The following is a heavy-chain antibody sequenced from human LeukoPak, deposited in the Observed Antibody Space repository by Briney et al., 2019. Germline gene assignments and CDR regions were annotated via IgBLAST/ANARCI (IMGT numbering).Heavy chain of an antibody. J-gene: IGHJ4*02. V-gene: IGHV4-34*01. Sequence: KASETLSLTCAVYGGSFSGYYWSWIRQPPGKGLEWIGEINHSGSTNYNPSLKSRVTIPVDTSKNQFSLKLSSVTAADTAVYYCARVMPNSGSYYASPVGVVPQYFDYWGQGTLVTVSS. CDR1: GGSFSGYY. D-gene: IGHD1-26*01. CDR3: ARVMPNSGSYYASPVGVVPQYFDY. CDR2: INHSGST.